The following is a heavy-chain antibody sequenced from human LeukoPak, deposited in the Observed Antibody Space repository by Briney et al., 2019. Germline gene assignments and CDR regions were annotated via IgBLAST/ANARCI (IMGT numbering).Heavy chain of an antibody. Sequence: PGGSLRLSCAASGFTFSTYSMTWVRQAPGKGLECVSSISGRSDYIYYADSVKGRFTISRDNAKNSLYLQMNSLRAEDTAVYYCARGLSSSWRTVDYWGQGTLVTVSS. CDR3: ARGLSSSWRTVDY. V-gene: IGHV3-21*06. CDR1: GFTFSTYS. J-gene: IGHJ4*02. CDR2: ISGRSDYI. D-gene: IGHD6-13*01.